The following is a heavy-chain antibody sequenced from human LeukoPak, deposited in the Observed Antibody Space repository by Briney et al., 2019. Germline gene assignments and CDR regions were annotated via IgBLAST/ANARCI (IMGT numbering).Heavy chain of an antibody. CDR1: GFTFSSYS. V-gene: IGHV3-21*01. Sequence: GGSLRLSCAASGFTFSSYSMNWVRQAPGKGLEWVSSISSSSSYIYYADSVKGRFTISRDNAKNSLYLQMNSLRAEDTAMYYCASIPGYSSSWFDYWGQGTLVTVSS. D-gene: IGHD6-13*01. J-gene: IGHJ4*02. CDR3: ASIPGYSSSWFDY. CDR2: ISSSSSYI.